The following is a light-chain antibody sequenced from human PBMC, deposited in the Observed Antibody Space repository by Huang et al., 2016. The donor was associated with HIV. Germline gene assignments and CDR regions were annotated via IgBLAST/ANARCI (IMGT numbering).Light chain of an antibody. J-gene: IGKJ2*01. V-gene: IGKV1-39*01. CDR2: ATS. CDR1: HSVINS. Sequence: RITITYRASHSVINSLNWYQQLPEEAPRLLIYATSKLQSGVPSRFTGSGSGTDFALTINGLRPEDFATYYCQQSYTSPHTFGQGTKLE. CDR3: QQSYTSPHT.